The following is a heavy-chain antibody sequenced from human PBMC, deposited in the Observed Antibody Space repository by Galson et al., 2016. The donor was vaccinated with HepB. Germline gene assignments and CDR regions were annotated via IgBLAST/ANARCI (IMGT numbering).Heavy chain of an antibody. D-gene: IGHD3-10*01. J-gene: IGHJ5*02. CDR3: AIRPRRNPILRGFFSTWFDP. CDR2: INHSGST. Sequence: SETLSLTCAVYGGSFSDCYWSWIRQFPGKGLEWIGEINHSGSTYYNPSLKSRVTISVDPSKSQFSLYLNPLTAADTAIYYCAIRPRRNPILRGFFSTWFDPWGQGTLVTVSS. CDR1: GGSFSDCY. V-gene: IGHV4-34*01.